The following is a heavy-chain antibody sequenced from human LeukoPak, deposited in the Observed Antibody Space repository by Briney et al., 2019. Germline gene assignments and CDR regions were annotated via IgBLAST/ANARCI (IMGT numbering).Heavy chain of an antibody. V-gene: IGHV3-43*01. D-gene: IGHD2-15*01. CDR2: ISWDGAGT. CDR1: GFTFDDYS. CDR3: AKGYRSGGSCYSIED. J-gene: IGHJ4*02. Sequence: GGSLRLSCAASGFTFDDYSMHWVRQAPGKGLEWVSLISWDGAGTFYADSVKGRFTISRDNSKNSLYLQMNSLRTEDTALYYCAKGYRSGGSCYSIEDWGQGTLVTVSS.